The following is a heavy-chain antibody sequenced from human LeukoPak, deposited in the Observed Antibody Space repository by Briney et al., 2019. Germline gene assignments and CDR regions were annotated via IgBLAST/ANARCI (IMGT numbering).Heavy chain of an antibody. V-gene: IGHV2-5*01. CDR3: AHSGTVTTPHDAFDI. CDR2: IYWNDDK. Sequence: EAGPTLVRPTQTLSLTCTFSGFSLSNSGVGVGWIRQPPGKALEWLALIYWNDDKRYSPSLKGRLTITKDTSKNQVVLTMTNMDPVDTATYYCAHSGTVTTPHDAFDIWGQGTMVTVSS. J-gene: IGHJ3*02. D-gene: IGHD4-17*01. CDR1: GFSLSNSGVG.